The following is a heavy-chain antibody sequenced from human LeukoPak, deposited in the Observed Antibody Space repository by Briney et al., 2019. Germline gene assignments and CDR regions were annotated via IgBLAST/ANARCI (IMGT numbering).Heavy chain of an antibody. V-gene: IGHV3-66*01. CDR2: IYSGGST. CDR1: GFTVSSNY. CDR3: ASGCSGGSCYSHDYGGNSGDY. J-gene: IGHJ4*02. Sequence: GGSLGLSCAASGFTVSSNYMSWVRQAPGKGLEWVSVIYSGGSTYYVDSVKGRFTISRDNSKNTLYLQMNSLRAEDTAVYYCASGCSGGSCYSHDYGGNSGDYWGQGTLVTVSS. D-gene: IGHD2-15*01.